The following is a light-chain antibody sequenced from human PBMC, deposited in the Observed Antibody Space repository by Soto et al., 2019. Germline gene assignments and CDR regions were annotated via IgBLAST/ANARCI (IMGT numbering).Light chain of an antibody. V-gene: IGKV3-11*01. CDR2: DAS. CDR3: QHFNSYPHS. CDR1: QSVSSY. J-gene: IGKJ4*01. Sequence: EIVLTQSPGTLSLSPGERATLSCRARQSVSSYLAWYQQKPGQAPRLLIYDASNRATGIPARFSGDGSGTDYTLTISSLQPEDFATYYCQHFNSYPHSFGGGTKVDIK.